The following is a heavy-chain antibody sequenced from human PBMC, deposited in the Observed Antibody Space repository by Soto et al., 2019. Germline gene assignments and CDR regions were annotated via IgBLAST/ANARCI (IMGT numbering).Heavy chain of an antibody. CDR2: IIPIFGTA. CDR1: GGTFSSYA. J-gene: IGHJ6*02. D-gene: IGHD3-22*01. Sequence: SVKVSCKASGGTFSSYAISWVRQAPGQGLEWMGGIIPIFGTANYAQKFQGRVTITADESTTTVYMEVRSLTSEDTAVYYCARGDATKIVVTTYYAMDVWGQGTTVTVSS. V-gene: IGHV1-69*13. CDR3: ARGDATKIVVTTYYAMDV.